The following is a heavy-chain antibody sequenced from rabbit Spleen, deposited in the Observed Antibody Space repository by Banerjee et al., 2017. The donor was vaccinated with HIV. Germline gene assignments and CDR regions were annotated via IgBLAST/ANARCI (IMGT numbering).Heavy chain of an antibody. CDR2: IDAGSSGST. D-gene: IGHD8-1*01. Sequence: QSLEESGGGLVQPEGSLTLTCTASGFSFSSSYDMCWVRQAPGKGLEWIACIDAGSSGSTYYANWAKGRFTISKTSSTTVTLQMTSLTVADTATYFCARDAGRGDYIDGVFNLWGQGTLVTVS. CDR1: GFSFSSSYD. CDR3: ARDAGRGDYIDGVFNL. J-gene: IGHJ4*01. V-gene: IGHV1S40*01.